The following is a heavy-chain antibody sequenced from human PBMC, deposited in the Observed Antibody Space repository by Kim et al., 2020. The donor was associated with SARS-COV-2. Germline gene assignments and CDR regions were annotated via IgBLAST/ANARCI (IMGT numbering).Heavy chain of an antibody. CDR2: IYYSGST. Sequence: EILSLTCTVSGGSISSYYWSWIRQPPGKGLEWIGYIYYSGSTNYNPSLKSRVTISVDTSKNQFSLKLSSVTAADTAVYYCAGHWTSAFDIWCQGTMVTV. J-gene: IGHJ3*02. V-gene: IGHV4-59*08. CDR3: AGHWTSAFDI. D-gene: IGHD1-1*01. CDR1: GGSISSYY.